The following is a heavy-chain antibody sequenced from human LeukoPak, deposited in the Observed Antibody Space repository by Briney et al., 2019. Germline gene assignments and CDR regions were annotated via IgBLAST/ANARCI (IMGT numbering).Heavy chain of an antibody. Sequence: SQTLSLTCTVSGGSISSGGYYWSWIRQPPGKGLEWIGYIYHSGSTYYNPSLKSRVTISVDRSKNQFSLKLSSVTAADTAVYYCARGGLMVLEPIDYWGQGTLVTVSS. CDR3: ARGGLMVLEPIDY. D-gene: IGHD4/OR15-4a*01. V-gene: IGHV4-30-2*01. CDR2: IYHSGST. CDR1: GGSISSGGYY. J-gene: IGHJ4*02.